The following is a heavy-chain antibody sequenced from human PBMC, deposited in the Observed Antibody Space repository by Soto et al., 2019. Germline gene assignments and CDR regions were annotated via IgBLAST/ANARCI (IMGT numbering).Heavy chain of an antibody. CDR3: AIAVADDTIFGLVIRKTYCFDY. D-gene: IGHD3-3*01. CDR1: GFTFSSYA. CDR2: ISYDGSNK. J-gene: IGHJ4*02. Sequence: QVQLVESGGGVVQPGRSLRLSCAASGFTFSSYAMHWVRQAPGKGLEWVAVISYDGSNKYYADSVKGRFTISRDNSKNKLYLQMNSLSAEDMAVYYCAIAVADDTIFGLVIRKTYCFDYWGQGTLVTVSS. V-gene: IGHV3-30-3*01.